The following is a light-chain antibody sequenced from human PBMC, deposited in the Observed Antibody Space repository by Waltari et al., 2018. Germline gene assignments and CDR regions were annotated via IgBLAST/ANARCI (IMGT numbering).Light chain of an antibody. CDR2: GAS. CDR3: QQYGSSPPWT. CDR1: QSVSSSY. Sequence: EIVLTQSPGTLSLSPGERATLSCRSSQSVSSSYLAWYQQKPGKSPRLHIYGASSRATGIPDRFSGSGSGTDFTLTISRLEPEDFAVYYCQQYGSSPPWTFGQGTKVEIK. V-gene: IGKV3-20*01. J-gene: IGKJ1*01.